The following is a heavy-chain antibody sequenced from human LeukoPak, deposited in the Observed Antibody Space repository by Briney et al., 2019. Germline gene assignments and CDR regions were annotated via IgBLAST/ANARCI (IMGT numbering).Heavy chain of an antibody. V-gene: IGHV3-53*01. CDR1: GIIVSSNY. Sequence: PGGSLRLSCAASGIIVSSNYMSWVRQAPGKGLEWVSVIYRGGSIYYADSVKGRFTISRDSSKNTVYLQMNSLRAEDTAVYYCASTLSVGGTLDYWGQGTLVTVSS. D-gene: IGHD1-26*01. J-gene: IGHJ4*02. CDR3: ASTLSVGGTLDY. CDR2: IYRGGSI.